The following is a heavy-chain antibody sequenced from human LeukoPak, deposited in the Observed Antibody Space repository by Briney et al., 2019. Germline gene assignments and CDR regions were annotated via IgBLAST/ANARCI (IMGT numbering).Heavy chain of an antibody. V-gene: IGHV4-59*01. CDR2: IYYSGST. CDR1: GGSISSYY. CDR3: ARGYSGSYSYSDH. Sequence: SETLSLTCTVSGGSISSYYWSWVRQPPGKGLEWIGDIYYSGSTNYNPSLKSRVTISVDTSKNQFFLILNSVTAADTAVYYCARGYSGSYSYSDHWGQGTLVTVSS. D-gene: IGHD1-26*01. J-gene: IGHJ4*02.